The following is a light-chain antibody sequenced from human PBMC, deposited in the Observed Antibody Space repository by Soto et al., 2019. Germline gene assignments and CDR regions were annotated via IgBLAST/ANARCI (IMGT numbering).Light chain of an antibody. Sequence: IVFTQCPATLCLSPGERATHSCRASQSVSNYLAWYQHKPGQAPRLLIYDASNRATGIPARFSGSGSGTDFTLTSCGHSPEDFAVNYCLQLSYLPRVTFGQGTQLEIK. V-gene: IGKV3-11*01. J-gene: IGKJ5*01. CDR3: LQLSYLPRVT. CDR2: DAS. CDR1: QSVSNY.